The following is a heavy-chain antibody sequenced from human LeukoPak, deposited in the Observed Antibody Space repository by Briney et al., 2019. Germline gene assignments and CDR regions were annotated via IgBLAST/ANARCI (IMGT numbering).Heavy chain of an antibody. Sequence: GGSLRLSCAASGFSVRTYEMNWVRQAPGKGLECVSYISSSGTTISYADSVEGRFTISRDNAKNSLYLEMNSLRVEDTAVYYCARGRPEFFGSGTYLNDWGQGTLVTVSS. CDR2: ISSSGTTI. V-gene: IGHV3-48*03. CDR3: ARGRPEFFGSGTYLND. CDR1: GFSVRTYE. D-gene: IGHD3-10*01. J-gene: IGHJ4*02.